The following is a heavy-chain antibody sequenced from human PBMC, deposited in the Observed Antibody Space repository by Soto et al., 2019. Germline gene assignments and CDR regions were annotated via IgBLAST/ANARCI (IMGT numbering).Heavy chain of an antibody. D-gene: IGHD3-16*01. CDR2: IYPGDSDA. CDR3: ARSQFDYVWGTSGYFDS. CDR1: GYSFSTHW. J-gene: IGHJ4*02. V-gene: IGHV5-51*01. Sequence: GESLKISWNGSGYSFSTHWVGWVRQRPGKGLEWMGIIYPGDSDARYSPSFKGQVTISVDESTTTAFLQWSSLKASDTAMYFCARSQFDYVWGTSGYFDSWGQGTLVTVSS.